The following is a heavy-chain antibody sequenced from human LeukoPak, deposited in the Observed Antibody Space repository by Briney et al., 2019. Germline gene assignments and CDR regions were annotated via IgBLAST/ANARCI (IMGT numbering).Heavy chain of an antibody. CDR1: GGTFSSYA. D-gene: IGHD6-6*01. CDR3: ARETYSSSTPRKNWFDP. J-gene: IGHJ5*02. CDR2: IIPIRGIA. Sequence: SVKVSCKASGGTFSSYAISWVRQAPGQGLEWMGRIIPIRGIANYAQKFQGRVTITADKSTSTAYMELSSLRSEDTAVYYCARETYSSSTPRKNWFDPWGQGTLVTVSS. V-gene: IGHV1-69*04.